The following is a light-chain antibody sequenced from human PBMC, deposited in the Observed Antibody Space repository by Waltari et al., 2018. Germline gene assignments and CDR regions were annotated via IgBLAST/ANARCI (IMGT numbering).Light chain of an antibody. CDR1: QTVLYSSNNKNY. Sequence: DIVMTQSPDSLAVSLGERATFNCKSSQTVLYSSNNKNYLSWYQQKPGQPPKLLIYWASTRQSGVPDRFCGSGSGTDFTLTISSLQTEDVAVYYCQQYYSTPWTFGQGTKVEIK. CDR2: WAS. J-gene: IGKJ1*01. CDR3: QQYYSTPWT. V-gene: IGKV4-1*01.